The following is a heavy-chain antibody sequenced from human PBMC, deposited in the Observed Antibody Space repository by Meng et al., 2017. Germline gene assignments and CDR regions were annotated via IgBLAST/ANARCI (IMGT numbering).Heavy chain of an antibody. CDR2: INHSGST. J-gene: IGHJ4*02. CDR1: GGSFSGYY. Sequence: VQQQRCGAVRFPPSATLSLTCAAYGGSFSGYYCRWIRQPPGKGLEWIGAINHSGSTNYNPSLKSRVTISVDTSKNQFSLKLSSVTAADPAVYYCAYATTVSNWGQGTLVTVSS. CDR3: AYATTVSN. V-gene: IGHV4-34*01. D-gene: IGHD4-11*01.